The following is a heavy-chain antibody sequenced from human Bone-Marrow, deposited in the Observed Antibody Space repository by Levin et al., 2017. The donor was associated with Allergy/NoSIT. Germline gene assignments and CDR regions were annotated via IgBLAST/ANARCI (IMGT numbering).Heavy chain of an antibody. CDR1: GFTFGDYA. CDR3: SRGLELPDY. J-gene: IGHJ4*02. D-gene: IGHD1-7*01. Sequence: HPGGSLRLSCEVSGFTFGDYAMSWFRQAPGKGLEWVGFIRSKAFGGTTEYAASVKGRFTISRVESNSIAYLQMNSLKTEDTAVYYCSRGLELPDYWGQGTLVTVSS. CDR2: IRSKAFGGTT. V-gene: IGHV3-49*03.